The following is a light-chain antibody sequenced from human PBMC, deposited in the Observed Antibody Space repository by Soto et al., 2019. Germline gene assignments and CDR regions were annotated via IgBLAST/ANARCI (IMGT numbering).Light chain of an antibody. Sequence: DIQMTQSPSTLSASVGDRVTITCRASQSINSWLAWYQQKPGKAPKLLIYDASSLQSGVPSRFSGSGSGTEFTLTISSLQPDDSATYYCQQYSSYSWTFGQGTKVDIK. CDR2: DAS. V-gene: IGKV1-5*01. J-gene: IGKJ1*01. CDR1: QSINSW. CDR3: QQYSSYSWT.